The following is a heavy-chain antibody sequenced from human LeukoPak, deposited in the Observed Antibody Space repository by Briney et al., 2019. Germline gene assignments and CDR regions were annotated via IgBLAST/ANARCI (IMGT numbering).Heavy chain of an antibody. Sequence: PGGSLRLSWEASGFPFSSYWMTWVRQAPGKGLEWVANINQDGSEKYYVGSVRGRFTISRDNAKNSLFLQMNSLRAEDTAVYFCARVVTWMEKAFDIWGQGTMVTVSS. CDR2: INQDGSEK. J-gene: IGHJ3*02. V-gene: IGHV3-7*04. CDR1: GFPFSSYW. CDR3: ARVVTWMEKAFDI. D-gene: IGHD5-12*01.